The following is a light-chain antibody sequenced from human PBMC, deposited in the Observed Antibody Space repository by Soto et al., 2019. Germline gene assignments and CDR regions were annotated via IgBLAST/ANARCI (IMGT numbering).Light chain of an antibody. Sequence: DIQMPQSHSSLSASVGESLTITGRASQSISSYLNWYQQKPGKAKNLLIYAASSLQSGVPSRFSGSGSGTDFTLTISSLQPEEFATYYCQKRYSTPLTVGGGTKVDIK. CDR3: QKRYSTPLT. CDR2: AAS. CDR1: QSISSY. J-gene: IGKJ4*02. V-gene: IGKV1-39*01.